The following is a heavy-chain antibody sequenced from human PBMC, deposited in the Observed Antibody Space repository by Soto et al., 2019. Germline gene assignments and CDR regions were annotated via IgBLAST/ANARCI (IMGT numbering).Heavy chain of an antibody. CDR1: GFTFSSYW. CDR2: RNMDGNRI. V-gene: IGHV3-74*01. D-gene: IGHD3-22*01. CDR3: VRGDADRYDGHGYLGRH. J-gene: IGHJ4*02. Sequence: EVQLVESGGGLVQPGGSLRLSCAASGFTFSSYWMHWVRQAPGKGLEWVSRRNMDGNRISYVDSVKGRCTISRDNAKNTFYMEMNSARVEDTAVYYCVRGDADRYDGHGYLGRHWGQGSLVTVSS.